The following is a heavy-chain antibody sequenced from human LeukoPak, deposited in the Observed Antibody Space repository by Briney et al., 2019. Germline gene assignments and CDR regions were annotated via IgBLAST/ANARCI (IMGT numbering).Heavy chain of an antibody. CDR2: INHSGST. D-gene: IGHD2-8*01. CDR1: XXSXXGYY. V-gene: IGHV4-34*01. J-gene: IGHJ4*02. Sequence: XXSXXGYYWSWIRQPPGKGLEWIGEINHSGSTNYNPSLKSRVTISVDTSKNQFSLKLSSVTAADTAVYYCARGSVMTDYWGQGTLVTVSS. CDR3: ARGSVMTDY.